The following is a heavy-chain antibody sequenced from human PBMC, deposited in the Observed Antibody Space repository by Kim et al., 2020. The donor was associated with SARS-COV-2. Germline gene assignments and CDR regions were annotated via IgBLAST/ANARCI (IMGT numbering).Heavy chain of an antibody. Sequence: GGSLRLSCAASGFTFSSYGMHWVRQAPGKGLEWVAVIWYDGSNKYYADSVKGRFTISRDNSKNTLYLQMNSLRAEDTAVYYCARGKIYCSGGSCTYYFDYWGQGTLVTVSS. D-gene: IGHD2-15*01. J-gene: IGHJ4*02. CDR3: ARGKIYCSGGSCTYYFDY. V-gene: IGHV3-33*01. CDR2: IWYDGSNK. CDR1: GFTFSSYG.